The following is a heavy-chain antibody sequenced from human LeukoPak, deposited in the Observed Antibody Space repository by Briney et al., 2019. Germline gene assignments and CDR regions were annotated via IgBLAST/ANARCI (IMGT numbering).Heavy chain of an antibody. J-gene: IGHJ4*02. Sequence: LETLSLTRTVSGGSIINYYWSSIRPPPGKGLEGIGYIYYSGNTNYNPSLKSRVTISVDTSKNQFYLKLSSVTAADTAVYYCARLRLWLPLDYCGRGPLVTVSS. CDR1: GGSIINYY. CDR3: ARLRLWLPLDY. V-gene: IGHV4-59*08. D-gene: IGHD5-12*01. CDR2: IYYSGNT.